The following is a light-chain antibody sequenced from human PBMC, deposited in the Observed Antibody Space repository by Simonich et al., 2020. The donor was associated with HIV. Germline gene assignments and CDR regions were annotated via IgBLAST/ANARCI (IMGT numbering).Light chain of an antibody. Sequence: DIQLTQSPSFLSASVGDRVTITCRASHGISSYLAWYQQKPMKAPKLLIYRASTLQNGDPSMFSGSGSGTEFTLTISSLQPEDFATYYCQHLNSFLPLTFGGGTKVEIK. J-gene: IGKJ4*01. V-gene: IGKV1-9*01. CDR2: RAS. CDR1: HGISSY. CDR3: QHLNSFLPLT.